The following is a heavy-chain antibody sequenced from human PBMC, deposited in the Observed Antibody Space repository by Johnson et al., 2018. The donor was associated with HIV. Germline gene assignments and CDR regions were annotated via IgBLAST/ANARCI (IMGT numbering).Heavy chain of an antibody. CDR1: GFMFDEYG. J-gene: IGHJ3*02. D-gene: IGHD1-26*01. CDR2: LNWNGGST. CDR3: ARDYLVGPTGGYI. V-gene: IGHV3-20*04. Sequence: VQLVESGGGVFRPGQSLRLSCEGFGFMFDEYGLSWVRQAPGKGLEWVSGLNWNGGSTGYADSVKGRCTISRDNDKNSLSLQMNSLRAEDTAVYYCARDYLVGPTGGYIWGQGTMVTVSS.